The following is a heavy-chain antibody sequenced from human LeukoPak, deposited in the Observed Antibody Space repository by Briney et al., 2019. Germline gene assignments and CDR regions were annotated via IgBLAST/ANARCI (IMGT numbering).Heavy chain of an antibody. Sequence: GASVKVSCKASGYTFTGYYMHWVRQAPGQGLEWMGWINPNSGDTNYAQKFQGRVTMTRDTSISTAYMELSRLRSDDTAVYYCARGRPGYYFDYWGQGTLVTVSS. CDR3: ARGRPGYYFDY. CDR1: GYTFTGYY. J-gene: IGHJ4*02. CDR2: INPNSGDT. V-gene: IGHV1-2*02.